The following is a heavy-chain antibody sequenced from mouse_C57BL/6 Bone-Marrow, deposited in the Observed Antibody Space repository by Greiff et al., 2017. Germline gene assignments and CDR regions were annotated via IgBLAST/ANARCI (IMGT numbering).Heavy chain of an antibody. D-gene: IGHD5-1*01. V-gene: IGHV5-4*01. Sequence: EVKLMESGGGLVKPGGSLKLSCAASGFTFSSYAMSWVRQTPEKRLEWVATISDGGSYTYYPDNVKGRFTISRDNAKTNLYLQMSHLKSEDTAMYFCARDPAYLYSMDYWGQGTSVTVSS. CDR2: ISDGGSYT. J-gene: IGHJ4*01. CDR1: GFTFSSYA. CDR3: ARDPAYLYSMDY.